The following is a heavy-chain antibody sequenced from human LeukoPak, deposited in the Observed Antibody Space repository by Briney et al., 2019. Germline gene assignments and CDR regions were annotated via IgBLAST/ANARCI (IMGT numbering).Heavy chain of an antibody. J-gene: IGHJ4*02. Sequence: PGGSLRLFCVDSGFTFSSFAMSWVRQAPGKGLEWVSGINNRGGGTFYADSVQGRFTISRDDSKNTLYLEMNSLRAEDTAVYYCAREGAGDSGRYHSYFDHWGQGTLVTVSP. CDR1: GFTFSSFA. CDR3: AREGAGDSGRYHSYFDH. CDR2: INNRGGGT. D-gene: IGHD1-20*01. V-gene: IGHV3-23*01.